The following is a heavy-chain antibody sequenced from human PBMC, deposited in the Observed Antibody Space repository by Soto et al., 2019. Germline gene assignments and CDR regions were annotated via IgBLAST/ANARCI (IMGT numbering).Heavy chain of an antibody. J-gene: IGHJ5*02. CDR2: FDPEDGET. CDR1: GYTLTELS. Sequence: GASVKVSCKVSGYTLTELSMHWVRQAPGKGLEWMGGFDPEDGETIYAQKFQGRVTMTEDTSTDTAYMELSSLRSEDTAVYYCATAPSHVAIAVAGYHWFDPWGQGTLVTVSS. V-gene: IGHV1-24*01. D-gene: IGHD6-19*01. CDR3: ATAPSHVAIAVAGYHWFDP.